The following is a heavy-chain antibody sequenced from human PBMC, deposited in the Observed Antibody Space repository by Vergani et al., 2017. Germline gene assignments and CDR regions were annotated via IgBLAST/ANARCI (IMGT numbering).Heavy chain of an antibody. D-gene: IGHD2-15*01. CDR2: IWYDGSNK. J-gene: IGHJ6*02. CDR1: GFTFSSYG. CDR3: ARDIVVVVAATSYYYYGMDV. Sequence: QVQLVESGGGVVQPGRSLRLSCAASGFTFSSYGMHWVRQAPGKGLEWVAVIWYDGSNKYYADSVKGRFTISRDNSKNTLYLQMNSLRAEDTAVYYCARDIVVVVAATSYYYYGMDVWGQGTTVTVSS. V-gene: IGHV3-33*01.